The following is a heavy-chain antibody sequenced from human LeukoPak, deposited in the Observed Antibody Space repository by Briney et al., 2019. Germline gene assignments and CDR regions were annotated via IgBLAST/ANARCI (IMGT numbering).Heavy chain of an antibody. CDR1: GGSISSYY. CDR3: ARTPSGSYSTILPYFDY. V-gene: IGHV4-59*08. Sequence: SETLSLTCTVSGGSISSYYWSWIRQPPGKGLEWIGYIHYSGSTDYNPSLKSRVTISVDTSKNQFSLKLSSVTAADTAVYYCARTPSGSYSTILPYFDYWGQGTLVTVSS. D-gene: IGHD1-26*01. J-gene: IGHJ4*02. CDR2: IHYSGST.